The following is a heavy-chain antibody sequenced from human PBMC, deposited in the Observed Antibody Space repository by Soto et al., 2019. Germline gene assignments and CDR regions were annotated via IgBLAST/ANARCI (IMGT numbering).Heavy chain of an antibody. D-gene: IGHD6-19*01. V-gene: IGHV2-5*02. Sequence: QITLKESGPTLVKPTQTLTLTSTFSGFSVSSTRMAVGWIRQPPGKALEWLALIYWDDDKRYSPFLKSRLTITKDTSKNQVVLTMSNMDPADTARYYCAHIVVAGLGYYFDYWGQGTLVTVSS. CDR3: AHIVVAGLGYYFDY. CDR1: GFSVSSTRMA. J-gene: IGHJ4*02. CDR2: IYWDDDK.